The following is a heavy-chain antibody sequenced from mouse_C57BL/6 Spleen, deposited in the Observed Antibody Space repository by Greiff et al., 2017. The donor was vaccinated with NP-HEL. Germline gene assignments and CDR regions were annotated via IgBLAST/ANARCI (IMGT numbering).Heavy chain of an antibody. V-gene: IGHV3-6*01. D-gene: IGHD4-1*01. CDR2: ISYDGSN. Sequence: ESGPGLVKPSQSLSLTCSVTGYSITSGYYWNWIRQFPGNKLEWMGYISYDGSNNYNPSLKNRISITRDTSKNQFFLKLNSVTTEDTATYYCARGLTGYFDYWGQGTTLTVSS. CDR3: ARGLTGYFDY. CDR1: GYSITSGYY. J-gene: IGHJ2*01.